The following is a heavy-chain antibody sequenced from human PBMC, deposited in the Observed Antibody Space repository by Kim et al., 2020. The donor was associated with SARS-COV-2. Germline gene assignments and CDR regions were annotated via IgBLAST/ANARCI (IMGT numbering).Heavy chain of an antibody. Sequence: GGSLRLSCAASGFTFSSYSMNWVRQAPGKGLEWVSYISSSSSTIYYADSVKGRFTISRDNAKNSLYLQMNSLRDEDTAVYYCAREESPYDFWSGYPGYWGQGTLVTVSS. D-gene: IGHD3-3*01. CDR2: ISSSSSTI. J-gene: IGHJ4*02. CDR3: AREESPYDFWSGYPGY. V-gene: IGHV3-48*02. CDR1: GFTFSSYS.